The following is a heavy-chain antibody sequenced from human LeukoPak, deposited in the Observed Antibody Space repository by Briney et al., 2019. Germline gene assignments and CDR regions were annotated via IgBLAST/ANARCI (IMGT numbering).Heavy chain of an antibody. CDR1: GFTFDDYA. V-gene: IGHV3-30*02. D-gene: IGHD3-22*01. CDR2: IRYDGSNK. CDR3: AKDGGYYDSSGIYYFDY. Sequence: TGGSLRLSCAASGFTFDDYAMHWVRQAPGKGLEWVAFIRYDGSNKYYADSVKGRFTISRDNSKNTLYLQMNSLGAEDTAVYYCAKDGGYYDSSGIYYFDYWGQGTLVTVSS. J-gene: IGHJ4*02.